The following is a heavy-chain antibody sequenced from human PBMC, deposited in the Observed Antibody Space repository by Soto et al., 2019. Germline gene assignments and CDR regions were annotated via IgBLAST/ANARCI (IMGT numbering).Heavy chain of an antibody. V-gene: IGHV2-5*01. J-gene: IGHJ3*02. CDR1: GFSLSTSGVG. CDR3: ATSRRSSRDAFDI. Sequence: SGPTLVNPTHTFTLTCTLSGFSLSTSGVGVGWIGQPPGNALEWLALMYSNDDKRYCPSLRSRLTVTKDTSNNQVVLIMTNLDPVDTGTYYYATSRRSSRDAFDIWGQGTMVTVSS. D-gene: IGHD6-6*01. CDR2: MYSNDDK.